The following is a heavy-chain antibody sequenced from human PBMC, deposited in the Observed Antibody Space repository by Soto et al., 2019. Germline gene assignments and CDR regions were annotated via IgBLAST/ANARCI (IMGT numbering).Heavy chain of an antibody. CDR3: AKDDSSSCFQY. CDR2: IKRDGSRK. Sequence: GGSLRLSCAASGFTFSSYCMSWVRQAPGKGLEWVANIKRDGSRKYYADSVKGRFTISRDNSKNSLYLQMNSLRAEDTAVYYCAKDDSSSCFQYWGQGTLVTVSS. J-gene: IGHJ1*01. CDR1: GFTFSSYC. D-gene: IGHD4-4*01. V-gene: IGHV3-7*03.